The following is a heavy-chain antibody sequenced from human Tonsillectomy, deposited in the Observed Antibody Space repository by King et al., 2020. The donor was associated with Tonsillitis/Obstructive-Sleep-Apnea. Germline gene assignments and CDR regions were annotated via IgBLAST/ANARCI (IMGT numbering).Heavy chain of an antibody. D-gene: IGHD3-22*01. CDR1: GYSFTSYW. CDR2: IYPGDSDT. CDR3: AWYYDSSGYSLGAFDL. Sequence: QLVQSGAEVKKPGESLKISCKGSGYSFTSYWIGWVRQMPGKGLEWMGLIYPGDSDTRYSPSFQGQVTISADKSISTAYLQWSSLKASDTAMYYCAWYYDSSGYSLGAFDLWGQGTMVTVSS. J-gene: IGHJ3*01. V-gene: IGHV5-51*01.